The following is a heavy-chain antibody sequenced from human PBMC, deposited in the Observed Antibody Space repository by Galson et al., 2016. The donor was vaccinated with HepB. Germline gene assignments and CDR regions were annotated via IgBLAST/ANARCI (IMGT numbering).Heavy chain of an antibody. V-gene: IGHV3-48*02. CDR2: ISTSGSTI. D-gene: IGHD1-7*01. J-gene: IGHJ2*01. CDR3: AEEATATTGAKTKRVWYFDL. CDR1: GFTFSTYS. Sequence: SLRLSCAASGFTFSTYSMDWVRQAPGKGLEWISYISTSGSTIYYADSVKGRFTISRDDATNSLYLQMNSLRDEDTAVYYCAEEATATTGAKTKRVWYFDLWGRGTLVTVSS.